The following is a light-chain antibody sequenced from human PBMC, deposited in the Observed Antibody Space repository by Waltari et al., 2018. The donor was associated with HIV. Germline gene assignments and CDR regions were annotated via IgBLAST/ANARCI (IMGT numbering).Light chain of an antibody. J-gene: IGKJ2*02. CDR3: QQSYTTPCT. CDR2: AAS. Sequence: DIRMTQSPSSLSASVGDRVTIICRASQSISSHLNWYQQQPGKTPKLLIYAASSLQSGVPLRFSGSGSGTDFTLTITSLQPEDVATYYCQQSYTTPCTFGQGTKLDIQ. V-gene: IGKV1-39*01. CDR1: QSISSH.